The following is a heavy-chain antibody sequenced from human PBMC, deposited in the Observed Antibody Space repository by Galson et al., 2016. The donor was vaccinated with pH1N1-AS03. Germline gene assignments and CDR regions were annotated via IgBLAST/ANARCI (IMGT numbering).Heavy chain of an antibody. CDR2: ISSSSGTI. CDR3: ARESVTHHDY. V-gene: IGHV3-48*02. CDR1: GFTSSTYS. J-gene: IGHJ4*02. D-gene: IGHD2-21*02. Sequence: SLRLSCAASGFTSSTYSMNWVRQAPGKGLEWVSYISSSSGTIYYADSVKGRFTISRDNAKNSLYLQMNSLRDEDTAVYYCARESVTHHDYWGQGTLVTVSS.